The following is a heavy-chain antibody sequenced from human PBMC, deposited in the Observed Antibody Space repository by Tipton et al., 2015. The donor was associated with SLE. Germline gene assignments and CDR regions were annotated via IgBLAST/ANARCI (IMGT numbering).Heavy chain of an antibody. D-gene: IGHD3-16*01. CDR2: IWYDGSNK. CDR1: GFTFSSYD. V-gene: IGHV3-33*08. CDR3: ARNGGNYYMDV. J-gene: IGHJ6*03. Sequence: SLRLSCAASGFTFSSYDMHWVRQATGKGLEWVAIIWYDGSNKYYADSVKGRFTISRDNSKNTLYLEMRSLRAEDTAVFYCARNGGNYYMDVWGKGTTVTVSS.